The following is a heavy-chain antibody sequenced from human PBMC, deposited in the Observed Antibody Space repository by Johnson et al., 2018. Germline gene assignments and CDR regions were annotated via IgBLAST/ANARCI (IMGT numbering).Heavy chain of an antibody. Sequence: QVQLVESGAEVKNAGASXKVSCKASGYTFTSYDINWVRQAPGQGLEWMGWMNPNSGNTGYAQKLQGRVNMTRDTSIRTAYMELRSLRSDDTAVYYCGILNPAGYGVDVWGQGTTVTVSS. J-gene: IGHJ6*02. V-gene: IGHV1-8*01. CDR1: GYTFTSYD. CDR3: GILNPAGYGVDV. CDR2: MNPNSGNT.